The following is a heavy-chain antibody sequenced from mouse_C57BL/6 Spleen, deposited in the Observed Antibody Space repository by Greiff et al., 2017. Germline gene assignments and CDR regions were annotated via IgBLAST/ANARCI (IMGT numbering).Heavy chain of an antibody. J-gene: IGHJ1*03. CDR2: INPNNGGT. CDR3: ARKARYWYFDV. Sequence: VQLQQSGPELVKPGASVKISCKASGYTFTDYYMNWVKQSHGKSLEWIGDINPNNGGTSYNQKFKGKATLTVDKSSSTAYMELRSLTSEDSAVYYCARKARYWYFDVWGTGTTVTVSS. V-gene: IGHV1-26*01. CDR1: GYTFTDYY.